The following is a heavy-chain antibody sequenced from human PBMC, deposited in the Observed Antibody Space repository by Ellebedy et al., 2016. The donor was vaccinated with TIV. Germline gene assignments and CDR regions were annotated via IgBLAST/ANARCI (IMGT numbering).Heavy chain of an antibody. CDR3: VRDNDY. CDR1: GFTFSNFW. Sequence: GGSLRLSCGASGFTFSNFWVSWVRQAPGKGLEWVANLNQDGTEKYHVGSVRGRFTISRDNAKNSLYLEMSSLRDEDTAFYYCVRDNDYWGQGTLVTVSS. V-gene: IGHV3-7*01. CDR2: LNQDGTEK. J-gene: IGHJ4*02.